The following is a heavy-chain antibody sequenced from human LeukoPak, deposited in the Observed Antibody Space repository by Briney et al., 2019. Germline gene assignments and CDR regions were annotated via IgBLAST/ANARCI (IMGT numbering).Heavy chain of an antibody. CDR1: GGSISSYY. D-gene: IGHD3-22*01. V-gene: IGHV4-59*01. CDR3: GRSMIRRREWFDP. J-gene: IGHJ5*02. Sequence: SETLSLTCTVSGGSISSYYWSWIRQPPGKGLEWVGYIYYSGSTNYNPSLKSRVTISVDTSKNQFSLKLSSVTAADTAVYYCGRSMIRRREWFDPWGQGTLVTVSS. CDR2: IYYSGST.